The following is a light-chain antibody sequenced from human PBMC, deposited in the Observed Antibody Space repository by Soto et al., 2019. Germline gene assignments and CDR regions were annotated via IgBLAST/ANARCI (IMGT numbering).Light chain of an antibody. V-gene: IGLV1-40*01. CDR2: GNS. J-gene: IGLJ3*02. CDR1: SSNIGAGYD. CDR3: QSYDSSLSGHWV. Sequence: QSVLTQPPSVSGAPGQRVTISCTGSSSNIGAGYDVHWYQQLPGTAPKLLIYGNSNRPSEVPDRFSGSKSGTSASLAITGLQAEDEADYYCQSYDSSLSGHWVFGGGTKLTVL.